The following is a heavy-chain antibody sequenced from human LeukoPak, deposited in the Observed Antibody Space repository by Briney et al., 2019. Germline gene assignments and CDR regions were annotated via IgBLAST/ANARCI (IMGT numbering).Heavy chain of an antibody. D-gene: IGHD1-14*01. CDR2: IYPGDSAT. Sequence: GESLKISCKGSGYSFTSYWIGWVRQMPGKGLEWMGIIYPGDSATRYSPSFQGQVTISTDKSISTAYLQWSSLKASDTVMYYCASITSPDGRFYFDYWGQGTLVTVSS. CDR3: ASITSPDGRFYFDY. V-gene: IGHV5-51*01. CDR1: GYSFTSYW. J-gene: IGHJ4*02.